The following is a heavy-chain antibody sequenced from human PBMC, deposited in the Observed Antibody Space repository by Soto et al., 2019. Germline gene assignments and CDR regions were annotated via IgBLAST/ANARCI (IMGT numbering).Heavy chain of an antibody. D-gene: IGHD2-2*01. CDR3: ARSQYPAALLHFDY. Sequence: GGSLRLSCAASGFTFSDYYMSWIRQAPGKGLEWVSYISSSGSTIYYADSVKGRFTISRDNAKNSLYLQMNSLRAEDTAVYYCARSQYPAALLHFDYWGQGTLVTVSS. CDR1: GFTFSDYY. CDR2: ISSSGSTI. V-gene: IGHV3-11*01. J-gene: IGHJ4*02.